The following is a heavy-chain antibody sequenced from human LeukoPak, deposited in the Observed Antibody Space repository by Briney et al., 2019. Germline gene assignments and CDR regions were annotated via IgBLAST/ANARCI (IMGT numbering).Heavy chain of an antibody. CDR2: INPSGGST. CDR3: AREPSESHFDY. D-gene: IGHD1-26*01. Sequence: ASVKVSCKASGYTFTTYYMHWVRQAPGQGLEWMGIINPSGGSTTYAQKFQGRVTMTRDTSTSTVYMELNSLISEDTAVYYCAREPSESHFDYWGQGTLVTVSS. J-gene: IGHJ4*02. CDR1: GYTFTTYY. V-gene: IGHV1-46*01.